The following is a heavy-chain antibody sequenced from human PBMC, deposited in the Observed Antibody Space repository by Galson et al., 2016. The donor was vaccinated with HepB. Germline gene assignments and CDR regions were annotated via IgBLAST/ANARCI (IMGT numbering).Heavy chain of an antibody. CDR1: GYTFTSYT. D-gene: IGHD3-9*01. CDR3: AGDLGHNILTGDTYNYFYGMDV. Sequence: SVKVSCKASGYTFTSYTIHWVRQAPGQGLEWMGWINAGTGNTKYSQNFQGRVTITRDPPASTANMGLSNPRSEDKAVYYSAGDLGHNILTGDTYNYFYGMDVWGQGTTVTVSS. J-gene: IGHJ6*02. V-gene: IGHV1-3*01. CDR2: INAGTGNT.